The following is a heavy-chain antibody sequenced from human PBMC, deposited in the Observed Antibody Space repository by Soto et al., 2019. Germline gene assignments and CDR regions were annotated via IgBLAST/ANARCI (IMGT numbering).Heavy chain of an antibody. CDR1: GGSFSGYY. Sequence: SETLSLTCAVYGGSFSGYYWSWIRQPPGKGLEWIGEINHSGSTNYNPSLKSRVTISVDTSKNQFSLKLSSVTAADTAVYYCARGRRYSSSSGNTYYFDYWGQGTLVTVSS. CDR2: INHSGST. CDR3: ARGRRYSSSSGNTYYFDY. V-gene: IGHV4-34*01. D-gene: IGHD6-6*01. J-gene: IGHJ4*02.